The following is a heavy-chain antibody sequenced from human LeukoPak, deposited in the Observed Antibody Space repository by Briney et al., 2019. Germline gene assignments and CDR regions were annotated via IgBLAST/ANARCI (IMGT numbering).Heavy chain of an antibody. CDR1: GFTFSSYS. J-gene: IGHJ4*02. CDR2: ISSSSTI. D-gene: IGHD3-10*01. Sequence: GGSLRLSCAASGFTFSSYSMNWVRQAPGKGLEWVSYISSSSTIYYADSVKGRFTISRDNAKNSLYLQMNSLRDDDTAVYYCARTLITMIRGVNYYFDYWGQGTLVTVSS. V-gene: IGHV3-48*02. CDR3: ARTLITMIRGVNYYFDY.